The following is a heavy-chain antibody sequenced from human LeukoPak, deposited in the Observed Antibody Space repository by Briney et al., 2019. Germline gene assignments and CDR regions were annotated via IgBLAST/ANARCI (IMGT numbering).Heavy chain of an antibody. CDR1: GFTFSSYG. CDR3: AKEMGITIFGVPLYYGMDV. Sequence: GGSLRLSCAASGFTFSSYGMHWVRQAPGKGLEWVAVISYDGSNKYYADSVKGRFTISRDNSKNTLYLQMNSLRAEDTAVYYCAKEMGITIFGVPLYYGMDVWGQGTTVTVSS. V-gene: IGHV3-30*18. D-gene: IGHD3-3*01. J-gene: IGHJ6*02. CDR2: ISYDGSNK.